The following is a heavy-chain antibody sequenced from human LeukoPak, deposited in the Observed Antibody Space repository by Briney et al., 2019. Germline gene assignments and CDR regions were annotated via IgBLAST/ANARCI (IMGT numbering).Heavy chain of an antibody. CDR3: AKDLNYAFDY. CDR1: GFTFSTYS. Sequence: PGGSLRLSCAVSGFTFSTYSMNWVRQAPGKGLEWVSALSGNGAKTYYADSVKGRFTISRDNSGNTLYLQMNRLRAEDTAIYFCAKDLNYAFDYWGQGALVTVSS. J-gene: IGHJ4*02. D-gene: IGHD1-7*01. V-gene: IGHV3-23*01. CDR2: LSGNGAKT.